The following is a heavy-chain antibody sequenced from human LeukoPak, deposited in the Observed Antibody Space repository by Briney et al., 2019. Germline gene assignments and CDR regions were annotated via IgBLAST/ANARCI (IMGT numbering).Heavy chain of an antibody. CDR2: IYSSGGT. CDR3: ARLGTGYSYGPFDY. J-gene: IGHJ4*02. D-gene: IGHD5-18*01. V-gene: IGHV4-4*09. CDR1: GGSISSYY. Sequence: PSETLSLTCTVSGGSISSYYWSWIRQPPGKGLEWIGYIYSSGGTNYNPSHKSRVTISVDTSKNQFSLKLSSVTAADTAVYYCARLGTGYSYGPFDYWGQGTLVTVSS.